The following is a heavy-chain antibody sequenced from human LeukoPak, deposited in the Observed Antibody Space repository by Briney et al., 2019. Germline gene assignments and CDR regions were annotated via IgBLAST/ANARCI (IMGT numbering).Heavy chain of an antibody. CDR1: GFTFSSYE. V-gene: IGHV3-48*03. Sequence: GGSLRLSCAASGFTFSSYEMNWVRQAPGKGLEWVSYISSSGSTIYYADSVKGRFTISRDNAKNSLYLQMNSLRAEDTAVYYCAKLDGSGSYYNRGTPHYWGQGTLVTVSS. CDR3: AKLDGSGSYYNRGTPHY. CDR2: ISSSGSTI. D-gene: IGHD3-10*01. J-gene: IGHJ4*02.